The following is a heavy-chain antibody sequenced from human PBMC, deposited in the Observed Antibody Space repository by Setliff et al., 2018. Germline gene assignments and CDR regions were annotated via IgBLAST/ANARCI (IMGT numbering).Heavy chain of an antibody. CDR3: AGGGGWIQLFDY. V-gene: IGHV4-39*01. D-gene: IGHD5-18*01. CDR2: IYYNGST. J-gene: IGHJ4*02. CDR1: GGSIRSSYYY. Sequence: ASETLSLTCTVSGGSIRSSYYYWGWIRQPPGKGLEWIGSIYYNGSTHFNPSLKSRVAISVDTSKNQLSLRVNSVTATDTAVYYCAGGGGWIQLFDYWGLGTQVTVSS.